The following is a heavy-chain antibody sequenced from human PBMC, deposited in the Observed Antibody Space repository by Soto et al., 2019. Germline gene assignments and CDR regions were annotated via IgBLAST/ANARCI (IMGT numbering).Heavy chain of an antibody. CDR3: ARGWGYDSNDYYSAY. Sequence: QVQLVQSGAEVRKPGSSVKVSCKASGGTFSRHAISWVRQAPGQGLEWMGAIIPTFGTANHAQKFEGRGTIIVDESMSTVYMEMSSLRSEDTAMYYCARGWGYDSNDYYSAYSGQGTLVIVSS. V-gene: IGHV1-69*01. D-gene: IGHD3-22*01. CDR1: GGTFSRHA. CDR2: IIPTFGTA. J-gene: IGHJ4*02.